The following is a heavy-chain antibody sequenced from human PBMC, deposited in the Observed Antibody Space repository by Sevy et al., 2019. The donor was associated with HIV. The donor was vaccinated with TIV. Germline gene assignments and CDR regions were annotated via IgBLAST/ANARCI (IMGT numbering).Heavy chain of an antibody. CDR2: IKRDASEK. CDR3: ARDCNSASCLWGLDV. V-gene: IGHV3-7*03. J-gene: IGHJ6*02. CDR1: GFSFTNYW. D-gene: IGHD2-2*01. Sequence: GGSLRLSCVASGFSFTNYWMTWVRQAPGKGLEWVANIKRDASEKYYVGSVKGRFTISSDNAKESRYLQMKSLRAEDTAVYYCARDCNSASCLWGLDVWGQGTTVTVSS.